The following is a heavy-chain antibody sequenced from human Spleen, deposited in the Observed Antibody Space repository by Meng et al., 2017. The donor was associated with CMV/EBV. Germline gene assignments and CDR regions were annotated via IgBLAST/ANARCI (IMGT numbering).Heavy chain of an antibody. CDR2: ISWNGKTI. Sequence: SLKISCAASGFTFDDYAMHWVRQAPGKGLEWVSGISWNGKTIDYADSVKGRFTISRDNAKNSLFLQMNSLRAEDTAFYYCTKGTGHWGQGTLVTVSS. V-gene: IGHV3-9*01. D-gene: IGHD1-14*01. J-gene: IGHJ4*02. CDR1: GFTFDDYA. CDR3: TKGTGH.